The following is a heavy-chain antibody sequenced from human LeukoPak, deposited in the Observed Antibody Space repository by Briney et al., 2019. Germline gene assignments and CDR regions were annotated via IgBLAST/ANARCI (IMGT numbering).Heavy chain of an antibody. J-gene: IGHJ4*02. CDR2: IWYDGSNK. D-gene: IGHD6-13*01. CDR3: ARDFDSSSWYPDY. Sequence: GGSLRLSCAASGFTFSSYGMHWVRQAPGKGLEWVAVIWYDGSNKYYADSVKGRFTISRDTSKNTLYLQMNSLRAKDTAVYYCARDFDSSSWYPDYWGQGTLVTVSS. V-gene: IGHV3-33*01. CDR1: GFTFSSYG.